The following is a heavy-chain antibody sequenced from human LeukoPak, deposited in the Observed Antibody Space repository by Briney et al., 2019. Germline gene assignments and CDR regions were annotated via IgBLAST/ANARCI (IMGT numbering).Heavy chain of an antibody. V-gene: IGHV3-30*04. CDR2: ISYDGSNK. Sequence: GRSLRLSCAASGFTFSSYAMHWVRQAPGKGLEWVAVISYDGSNKYYADSVKGRFTISRDNSKNTLYLQMNSLRAEDTAVYYCARSDGLDLWFGELLSDYWGQGTLVTVSS. CDR1: GFTFSSYA. J-gene: IGHJ4*02. D-gene: IGHD3-10*01. CDR3: ARSDGLDLWFGELLSDY.